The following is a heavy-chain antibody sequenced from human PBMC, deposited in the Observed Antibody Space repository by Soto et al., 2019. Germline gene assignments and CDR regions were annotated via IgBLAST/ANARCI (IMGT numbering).Heavy chain of an antibody. CDR1: GFTFSSYG. V-gene: IGHV3-30*18. Sequence: GSLRLSCSASGFTFSSYGMHWVRQAPGKGLEWVAVISYDGSNKYYADSVKGRFTISRDNSKNTLYLQMNSLRAEDTAVYYCAKDQGPQWLDPTYFDYWGQGTLVTVYS. D-gene: IGHD6-19*01. J-gene: IGHJ4*02. CDR3: AKDQGPQWLDPTYFDY. CDR2: ISYDGSNK.